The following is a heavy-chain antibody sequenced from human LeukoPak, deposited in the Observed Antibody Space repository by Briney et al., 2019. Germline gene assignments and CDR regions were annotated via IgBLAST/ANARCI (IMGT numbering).Heavy chain of an antibody. D-gene: IGHD6-19*01. CDR3: ASSGWYSYFDY. CDR2: LYYSGST. J-gene: IGHJ4*02. Sequence: SETLFLTCTVSGGSISSRSNYWGWIRQPPGKGLEWIGSLYYSGSTYYNPSLKSRVTISVDTSKNQLSLKLSSVTAADTAVYYCASSGWYSYFDYWGQGTLVTVSS. CDR1: GGSISSRSNY. V-gene: IGHV4-39*01.